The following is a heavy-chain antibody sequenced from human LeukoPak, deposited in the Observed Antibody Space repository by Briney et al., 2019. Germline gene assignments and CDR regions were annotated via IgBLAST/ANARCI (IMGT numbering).Heavy chain of an antibody. D-gene: IGHD2-15*01. V-gene: IGHV3-23*01. CDR2: ISGSGGST. Sequence: GGSLRLSCAASGFTFSSYAMSWVRQAPGKGLEWVSAISGSGGSTYYADSVKGRFTISRDNSKNTLYLQMNSLRAEDTAVYYCAKDPGLYSSGGRCYYDYWGQGTLVTVCS. CDR3: AKDPGLYSSGGRCYYDY. J-gene: IGHJ4*02. CDR1: GFTFSSYA.